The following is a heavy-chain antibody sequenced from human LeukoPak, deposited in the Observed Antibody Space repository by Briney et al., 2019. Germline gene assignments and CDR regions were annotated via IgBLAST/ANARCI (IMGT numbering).Heavy chain of an antibody. J-gene: IGHJ6*04. Sequence: GGSLRLSCAASGFTFSSYGMHWVRQAPGKGLEWVAVISYDGSNKYYRDSVKGRFTIYRDNSKNTLYLQMNSLRAEDTAVYYCAISGPAAAGTYYYYGMGVWGKGTTVTVSS. CDR3: AISGPAAAGTYYYYGMGV. V-gene: IGHV3-30*03. CDR1: GFTFSSYG. D-gene: IGHD6-13*01. CDR2: ISYDGSNK.